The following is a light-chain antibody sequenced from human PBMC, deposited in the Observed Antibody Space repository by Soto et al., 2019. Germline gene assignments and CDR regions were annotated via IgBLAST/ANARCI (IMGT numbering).Light chain of an antibody. Sequence: QSVLTQPASVSGSPGQSITISCSGTNSDVGDYNLVSWYQQRPGEAPKLVIFDVSNRPSGVSDRFSGSKSGNTASLTISGLQAEDEGDYFCCSYSTDTTLYVFVSGTKVTVL. J-gene: IGLJ1*01. CDR3: CSYSTDTTLYV. CDR2: DVS. CDR1: NSDVGDYNL. V-gene: IGLV2-14*01.